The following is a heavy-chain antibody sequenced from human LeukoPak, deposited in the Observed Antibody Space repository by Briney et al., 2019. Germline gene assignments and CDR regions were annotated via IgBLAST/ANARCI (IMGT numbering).Heavy chain of an antibody. Sequence: GGSLRLSCAAFGFTFSNAWMSWVRQAPGKGLEWVGRIKSKTDGGTTDYAAPVKGRFTISRDDSKNTLYLQMNSLKTEDTAVYYCTTDDGSSGWRFDYWGQGTLVTVSS. J-gene: IGHJ4*02. CDR2: IKSKTDGGTT. D-gene: IGHD6-19*01. CDR1: GFTFSNAW. V-gene: IGHV3-15*01. CDR3: TTDDGSSGWRFDY.